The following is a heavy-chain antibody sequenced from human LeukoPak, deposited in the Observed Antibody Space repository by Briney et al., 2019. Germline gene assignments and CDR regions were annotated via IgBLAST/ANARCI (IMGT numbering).Heavy chain of an antibody. CDR3: ARHRNEYDYGDYQVIDY. CDR1: GGSLSSSSYY. J-gene: IGHJ4*02. CDR2: IYYSGST. D-gene: IGHD4-17*01. Sequence: KPSETLSLTCTVSGGSLSSSSYYWGWIRQPPGKGLEWIGGIYYSGSTYYNPSLKSRVTISVDTSKNQFSLKLSSVTAADTAVYYCARHRNEYDYGDYQVIDYWGQGTLVTVSS. V-gene: IGHV4-39*01.